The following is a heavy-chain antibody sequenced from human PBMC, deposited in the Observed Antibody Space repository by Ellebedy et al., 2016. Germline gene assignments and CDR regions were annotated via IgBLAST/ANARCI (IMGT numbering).Heavy chain of an antibody. J-gene: IGHJ4*02. CDR1: GYSFTSYW. CDR3: AIKGIEWLDKYFDY. V-gene: IGHV5-51*01. CDR2: IYPGDSDT. Sequence: GGSLRLSCKGSGYSFTSYWIGWVRQMPGKGLEWMGIIYPGDSDTRYSPSFQGQVNISADKSISTAYLQWSSLKASDTAMYYCAIKGIEWLDKYFDYWGQGTLVTVSS. D-gene: IGHD6-19*01.